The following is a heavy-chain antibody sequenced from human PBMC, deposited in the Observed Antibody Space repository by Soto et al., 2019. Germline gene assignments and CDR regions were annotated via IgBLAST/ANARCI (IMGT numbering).Heavy chain of an antibody. V-gene: IGHV4-31*03. CDR2: IYYSGST. D-gene: IGHD2-15*01. Sequence: SETLSLTCTVSGGSISSGGYYWSWIRQHPGKGLEWIGYIYYSGSTYYNPSLKSRVTIPVDTSKNQFSLKLSSVTAADTAVYYCVRASDCSGGSCYDFDYWGQGTLVTVSS. CDR1: GGSISSGGYY. J-gene: IGHJ4*02. CDR3: VRASDCSGGSCYDFDY.